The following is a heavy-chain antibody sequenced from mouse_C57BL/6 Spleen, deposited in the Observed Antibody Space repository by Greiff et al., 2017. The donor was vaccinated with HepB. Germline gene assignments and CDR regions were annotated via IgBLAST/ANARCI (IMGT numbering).Heavy chain of an antibody. CDR1: GFNINDDY. Sequence: VQLQQSGAELVRPGASVKLSCTASGFNINDDYMHWVKQRPEQGLEWIGWIDPENGDTEYASKFQDKATITADTSSNTAYLQLSSRTSEDTAVYYCTGICDEYDGGGDYWGQGTMLTVSS. V-gene: IGHV14-4*01. J-gene: IGHJ2*01. CDR2: IDPENGDT. D-gene: IGHD2-4*01. CDR3: TGICDEYDGGGDY.